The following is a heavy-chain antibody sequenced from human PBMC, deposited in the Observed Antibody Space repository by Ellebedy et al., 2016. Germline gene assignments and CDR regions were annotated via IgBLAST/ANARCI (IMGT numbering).Heavy chain of an antibody. D-gene: IGHD3-22*01. V-gene: IGHV3-74*01. CDR2: ISHDATVT. Sequence: GGSLRLSCTASGFTFSSYVKHWIRQAPGKGLEWISRISHDATVTTYADSVKGRFAVSRDNARNILYLQMNSLTPEDTGVYYCTRDVAYEFYDYWGHGILVTVSS. CDR3: TRDVAYEFYDY. CDR1: GFTFSSYV. J-gene: IGHJ4*01.